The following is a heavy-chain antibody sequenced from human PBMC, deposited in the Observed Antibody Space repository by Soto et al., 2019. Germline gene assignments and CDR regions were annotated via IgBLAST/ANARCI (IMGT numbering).Heavy chain of an antibody. CDR3: ARVRSSSTSPTFDY. V-gene: IGHV4-31*03. CDR1: GGSISSGGYY. D-gene: IGHD6-6*01. CDR2: IYYSGST. J-gene: IGHJ4*02. Sequence: QVQLQESGPGLVKPSQTLSLISTVSGGSISSGGYYWSWIRQHPGKGLEWIGYIYYSGSTYYNPCLKSRVTISVDTSKNQFSLKLSSVTAADTAVYYCARVRSSSTSPTFDYWGQGTLVTVSS.